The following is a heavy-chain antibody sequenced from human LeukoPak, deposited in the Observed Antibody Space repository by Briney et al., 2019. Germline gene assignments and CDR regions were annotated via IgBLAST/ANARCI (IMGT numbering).Heavy chain of an antibody. Sequence: GGSLRLSCAASGLTFSSYEMSWVRQSPGKGLEWVSVVYSGGSTYYADFVKGRFTISRDNSKNTVNLQMYSLRAEDTAVYYCARVDHYYDSSGYYGGFDYWGQGTLVTVSS. D-gene: IGHD3-22*01. CDR1: GLTFSSYE. CDR2: VYSGGST. CDR3: ARVDHYYDSSGYYGGFDY. V-gene: IGHV3-66*01. J-gene: IGHJ4*02.